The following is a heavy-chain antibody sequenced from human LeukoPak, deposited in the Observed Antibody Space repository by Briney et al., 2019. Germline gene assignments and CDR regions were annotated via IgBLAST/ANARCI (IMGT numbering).Heavy chain of an antibody. D-gene: IGHD1-1*01. V-gene: IGHV3-23*01. CDR2: ISGSGGST. CDR3: AKDPPRYNWNEDAFDI. Sequence: GGSLRLSCAASGFTFSSYAMSWVRQAPGKGLEWVSAISGSGGSTYYADSVKGRFTISRDNSKNTLYLQMNSLRAEDTAVYYCAKDPPRYNWNEDAFDIWGQGTMVTVSS. J-gene: IGHJ3*02. CDR1: GFTFSSYA.